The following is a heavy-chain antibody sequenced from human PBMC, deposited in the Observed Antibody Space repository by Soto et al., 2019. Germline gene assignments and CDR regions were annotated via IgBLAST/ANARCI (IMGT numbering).Heavy chain of an antibody. CDR1: QFSFSSYW. D-gene: IGHD6-13*01. CDR3: VREPWGFSGTWYDY. V-gene: IGHV3-74*01. J-gene: IGHJ4*02. Sequence: GGSLRLSCAASQFSFSSYWMHWVRQVPGKGPAWVSRINHDGSKSEYADSVKGRFTISRDNTNNTLYLQMNSLRVEDTAMYYCVREPWGFSGTWYDYWGQGTLVTSPQ. CDR2: INHDGSKS.